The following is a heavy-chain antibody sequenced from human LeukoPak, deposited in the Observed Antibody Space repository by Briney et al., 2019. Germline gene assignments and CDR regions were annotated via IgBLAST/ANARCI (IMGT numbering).Heavy chain of an antibody. V-gene: IGHV3-30*18. J-gene: IGHJ4*02. D-gene: IGHD4-17*01. CDR2: ISYDGSNK. Sequence: GGFLRLSCAASGFTFSSYGMHWVRQAPGKGLEWVAVISYDGSNKYYADSVKGRFTISRDNSKNTLYLQMNSLRAEDTAVYYCAKVPHGDYAVDYWGQGTLVTVSS. CDR1: GFTFSSYG. CDR3: AKVPHGDYAVDY.